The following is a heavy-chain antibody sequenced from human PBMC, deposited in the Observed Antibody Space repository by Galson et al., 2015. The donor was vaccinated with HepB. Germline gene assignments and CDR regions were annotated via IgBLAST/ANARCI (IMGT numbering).Heavy chain of an antibody. J-gene: IGHJ5*02. CDR2: INTNTGNP. D-gene: IGHD3-10*01. Sequence: SVKASCKASGYIFNNYAMNWVRQAPGQGLEWMGWINTNTGNPTYAQGFTGRFVFSLDRSVTTAYLQISSLEAEDTAVYYCARTPYFASGSSYNAWFDPWGQGTPVTVSS. CDR3: ARTPYFASGSSYNAWFDP. CDR1: GYIFNNYA. V-gene: IGHV7-4-1*02.